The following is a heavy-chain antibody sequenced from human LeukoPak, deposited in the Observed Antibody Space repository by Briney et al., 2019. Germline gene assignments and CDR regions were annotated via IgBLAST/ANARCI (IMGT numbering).Heavy chain of an antibody. V-gene: IGHV4-59*01. J-gene: IGHJ4*02. CDR3: ARLRFLEWLLPEYYFDY. Sequence: SETLSLTCSVSGDPISSYYWSWIRQPPGKGLEWIGYIYYSGSTNYNPSLKSRVTISVDTSKNQFSLKLSSVTAADTAVYYCARLRFLEWLLPEYYFDYWGQGTLVTVSS. D-gene: IGHD3-3*01. CDR1: GDPISSYY. CDR2: IYYSGST.